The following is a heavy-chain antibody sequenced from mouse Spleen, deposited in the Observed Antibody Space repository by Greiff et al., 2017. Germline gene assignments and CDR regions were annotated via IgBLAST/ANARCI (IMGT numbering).Heavy chain of an antibody. V-gene: IGHV1-82*01. CDR2: IYPGDGDT. J-gene: IGHJ4*01. Sequence: VQLQQSGAELVKPGASVKISCKASGYAFSSYWMNWVKQRPGKGLEWIGQIYPGDGDTNYNGKFKGKATLTADKSSSTAYMQLSSLTSEDSAVYFCARPRSTMITTGAMDYWGQGTSVTVSS. CDR1: GYAFSSYW. CDR3: ARPRSTMITTGAMDY. D-gene: IGHD2-4*01.